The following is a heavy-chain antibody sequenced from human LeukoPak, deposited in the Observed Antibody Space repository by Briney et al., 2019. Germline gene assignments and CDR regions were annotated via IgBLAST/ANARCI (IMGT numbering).Heavy chain of an antibody. CDR2: ISHSGSI. Sequence: SETLSLTCTVSGGSISSGGYYWSWIRQPPGKGLEWIGHISHSGSIYYSPSLRGRVTISLDRSKNQFSLNLSSATAADTAVYYCASPMTLVLRGLAGIDAFNIWGQGTMVTVSS. CDR3: ASPMTLVLRGLAGIDAFNI. D-gene: IGHD3-22*01. J-gene: IGHJ3*02. CDR1: GGSISSGGYY. V-gene: IGHV4-30-2*01.